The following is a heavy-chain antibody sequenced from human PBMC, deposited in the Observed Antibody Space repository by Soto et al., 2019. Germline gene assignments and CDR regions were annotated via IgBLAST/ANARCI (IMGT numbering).Heavy chain of an antibody. CDR1: GGSISSYH. CDR2: IYYSGST. J-gene: IGHJ3*02. D-gene: IGHD2-2*01. Sequence: PSETLSLTCTVSGGSISSYHWSWIRQPPGKGLEWIGYIYYSGSTNYNPSLKSRVTISVDTSKNQFSLKLSSVTAADTAVYYCARYQLLYAFDIWGQGTMVTVSS. CDR3: ARYQLLYAFDI. V-gene: IGHV4-59*01.